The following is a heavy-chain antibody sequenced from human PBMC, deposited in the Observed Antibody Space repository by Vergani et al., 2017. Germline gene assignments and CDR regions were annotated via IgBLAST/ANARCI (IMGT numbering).Heavy chain of an antibody. CDR1: GGSISSYY. CDR2: IYYSGST. J-gene: IGHJ5*02. Sequence: QVQLQESGPGLVKPSETLSLTCTVPGGSISSYYWSWIRQPPGKGLEWIGYIYYSGSTNYNPSLKSRVTISVDTSKNQFSLKLSSVTAADTAVYYCARDSPPACSSTSCYTRWFDPWGQGTLVTVSS. CDR3: ARDSPPACSSTSCYTRWFDP. D-gene: IGHD2-2*02. V-gene: IGHV4-59*01.